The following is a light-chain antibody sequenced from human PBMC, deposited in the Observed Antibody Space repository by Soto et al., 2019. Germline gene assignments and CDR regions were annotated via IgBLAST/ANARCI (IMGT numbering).Light chain of an antibody. Sequence: IQVTQSPSSLSSCLLDIVSISCRASQSFSNNLNWYQQKAGKAPKLLIYGASSLQSGVPSRFSGSRSGTDFTLTISSLVPEDFATYYCQQTYSTPWTFGQGTKVDIK. J-gene: IGKJ1*01. CDR3: QQTYSTPWT. V-gene: IGKV1-39*01. CDR2: GAS. CDR1: QSFSNN.